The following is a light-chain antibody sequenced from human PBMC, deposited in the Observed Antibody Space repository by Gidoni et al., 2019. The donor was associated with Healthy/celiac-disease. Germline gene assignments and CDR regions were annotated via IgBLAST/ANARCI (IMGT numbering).Light chain of an antibody. CDR3: QQYNNWPLT. V-gene: IGKV3-15*01. CDR1: QRVSSN. CDR2: GAS. Sequence: ATLSCRASQRVSSNLAWYQQKPGQAPRLLIYGASTRATGIPARFSGSGSGTEFTLTISSLQSEDFAVYYCQQYNNWPLTFGGGTKVEIK. J-gene: IGKJ4*01.